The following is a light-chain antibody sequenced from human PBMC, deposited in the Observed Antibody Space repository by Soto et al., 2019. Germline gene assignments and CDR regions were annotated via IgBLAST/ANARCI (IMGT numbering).Light chain of an antibody. V-gene: IGKV3-11*01. J-gene: IGKJ2*01. CDR3: QQRSNLLYT. CDR2: DAS. Sequence: EIVLTQSPATLSFSPGERATLSCRASQSVSSYLAWYQQKPGQAPRLLIYDASGRASGIPARFSGSGSGTDFTLPISSLEPEDFAVYYCQQRSNLLYTFGQGTKLEIK. CDR1: QSVSSY.